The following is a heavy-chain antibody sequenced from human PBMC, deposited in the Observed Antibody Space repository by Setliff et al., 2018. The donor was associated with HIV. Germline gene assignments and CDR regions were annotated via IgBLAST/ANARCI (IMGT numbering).Heavy chain of an antibody. D-gene: IGHD3-22*01. V-gene: IGHV3-30*01. CDR1: GFTFSSYA. Sequence: GGSLRLSWAASGFTFSSYAMHWVRQAPGKGLEWVAVISYDGSNKYYADSVKGRFTISRDNSKNTLYLQMNSLRAEDTAVYYCARFPRGYYDSSGSRFDYWGQGTLVTVSS. CDR3: ARFPRGYYDSSGSRFDY. CDR2: ISYDGSNK. J-gene: IGHJ4*02.